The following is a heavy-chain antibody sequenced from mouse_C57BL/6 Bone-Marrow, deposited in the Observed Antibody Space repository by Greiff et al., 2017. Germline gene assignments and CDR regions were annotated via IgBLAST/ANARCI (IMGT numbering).Heavy chain of an antibody. CDR2: ISIGGRYT. J-gene: IGHJ3*01. V-gene: IGHV5-6*02. Sequence: EVKLVESGGDLVKPGGSLKLSCAASGFTFSSYGMYWVRQTPDKRLEWVATISIGGRYTYYPDSVKGRFTISRDNAKNTLYLQMSSLKSEDTAMYYCARRRHGMAWFAYWGQGTLVTVSA. CDR3: ARRRHGMAWFAY. CDR1: GFTFSSYG. D-gene: IGHD1-1*01.